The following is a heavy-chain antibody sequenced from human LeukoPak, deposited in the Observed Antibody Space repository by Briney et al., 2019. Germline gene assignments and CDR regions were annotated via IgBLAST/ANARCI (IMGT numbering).Heavy chain of an antibody. CDR3: ARDRRRTYSSSWYLRY. V-gene: IGHV1-2*02. D-gene: IGHD6-13*01. CDR2: INPNSGGT. CDR1: GYTFTGYY. J-gene: IGHJ4*02. Sequence: GASVKVSCKASGYTFTGYYMHCVRQAPGQGLEWMGWINPNSGGTNYAQKFQGRVTMTRDTSISTAYMELSRLRSDDTAVYYCARDRRRTYSSSWYLRYWGQGTLVTVSS.